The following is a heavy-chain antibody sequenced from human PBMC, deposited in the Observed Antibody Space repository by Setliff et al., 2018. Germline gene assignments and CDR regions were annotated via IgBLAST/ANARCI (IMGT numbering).Heavy chain of an antibody. CDR2: INHRGST. CDR1: GGTFSDYY. J-gene: IGHJ4*02. Sequence: SETLSLTCAAYGGTFSDYYWTWIRQPPGKGLEWVGEINHRGSTTYNPSLKSRVTISVDTSKDQFSLKVISMTAADTAVYYCASRPSAEFFDYWGQGTVVTSPQ. CDR3: ASRPSAEFFDY. D-gene: IGHD6-25*01. V-gene: IGHV4-34*08.